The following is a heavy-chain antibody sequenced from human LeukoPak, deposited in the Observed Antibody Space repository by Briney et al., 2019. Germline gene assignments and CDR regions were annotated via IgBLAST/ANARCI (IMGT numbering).Heavy chain of an antibody. CDR1: GFSFSNYA. Sequence: PGGSLRLSCAVSGFSFSNYAMHWVRQAPGKGLEWVSVIGSRSRYIHYPDSLKGRFTISRDDSKNTLFLQMNSLGADDTAVYYCVRESSTVTGGFDSWGPGIPVIVSS. J-gene: IGHJ5*01. V-gene: IGHV3-21*01. CDR2: IGSRSRYI. D-gene: IGHD4-17*01. CDR3: VRESSTVTGGFDS.